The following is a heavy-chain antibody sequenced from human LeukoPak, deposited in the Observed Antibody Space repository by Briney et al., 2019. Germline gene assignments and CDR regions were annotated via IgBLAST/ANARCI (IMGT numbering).Heavy chain of an antibody. CDR3: ARASYNWN. CDR1: AFTFDDYL. J-gene: IGHJ1*01. D-gene: IGHD1-20*01. V-gene: IGHV3-11*01. CDR2: IDTIGSSL. Sequence: GGSLRLSCSASAFTFDDYLMSWIRQALGKGLEWVSYIDTIGSSLYYTDSVQGRFTISRDNAKNSLYLQMDSLRVEDTAVYYCARASYNWNWGQGVLVAVSS.